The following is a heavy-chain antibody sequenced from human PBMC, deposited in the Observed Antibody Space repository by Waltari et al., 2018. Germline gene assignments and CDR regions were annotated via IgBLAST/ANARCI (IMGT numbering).Heavy chain of an antibody. CDR2: IIPILGIA. J-gene: IGHJ6*02. Sequence: QVQLVQSGAEVKKPGPSVKVSCKASGGTFSSYAISWGRQAPGQGLEWMGRIIPILGIANYAQKFQGRVTITADKSTSTAYMELSSLRSEDTAVYYCARDLQYQLYGMDVWGQGTTVTVSS. CDR3: ARDLQYQLYGMDV. V-gene: IGHV1-69*09. D-gene: IGHD2-2*01. CDR1: GGTFSSYA.